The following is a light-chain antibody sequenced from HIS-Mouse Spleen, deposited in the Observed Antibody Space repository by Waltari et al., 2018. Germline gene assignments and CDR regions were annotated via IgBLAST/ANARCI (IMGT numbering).Light chain of an antibody. Sequence: SYELTQPPSVSVSPGQTARITCSGDALPKKYACWYQQKPGQAPVLVIYKDSERPSGIPERFSGSSSGTTVTLTISGVQAEDEADYYCQSADSSGTWVFGGGTKLTVL. CDR2: KDS. V-gene: IGLV3-25*03. CDR1: ALPKKY. J-gene: IGLJ3*02. CDR3: QSADSSGTWV.